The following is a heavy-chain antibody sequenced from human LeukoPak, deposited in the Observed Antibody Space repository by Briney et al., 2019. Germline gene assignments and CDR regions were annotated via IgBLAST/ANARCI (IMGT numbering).Heavy chain of an antibody. CDR2: INHSGST. D-gene: IGHD3-3*01. J-gene: IGHJ6*02. CDR3: ARLATQPGVRFLYYYYYYGMDV. V-gene: IGHV4-34*01. Sequence: SETLSLTCAVYGGSFSGYYWSWIRQPPGKGLEWIGEINHSGSTNYNPSLKRRVTISVDTSKNQFSLKLSSVTAADTAVYYCARLATQPGVRFLYYYYYYGMDVWGQGTTVTVSS. CDR1: GGSFSGYY.